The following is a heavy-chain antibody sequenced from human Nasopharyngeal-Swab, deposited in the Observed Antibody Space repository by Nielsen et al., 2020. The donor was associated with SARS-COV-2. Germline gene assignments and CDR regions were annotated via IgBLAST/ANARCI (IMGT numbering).Heavy chain of an antibody. V-gene: IGHV1-69*13. CDR1: GGTFSSYA. CDR2: IIPIFGTA. Sequence: SVKVSCKASGGTFSSYAISWVRQAPGQGLEWMGGIIPIFGTANYAQKFQGRVTITADESTSTAYMELSSLRSEDTAVYYCAGDMVQGAPSNGMDVWGQGTTVTVSS. CDR3: AGDMVQGAPSNGMDV. D-gene: IGHD3-10*01. J-gene: IGHJ6*02.